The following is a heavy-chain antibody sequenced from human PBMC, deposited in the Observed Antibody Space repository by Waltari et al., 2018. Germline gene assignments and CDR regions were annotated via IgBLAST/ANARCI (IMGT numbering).Heavy chain of an antibody. D-gene: IGHD7-27*01. CDR1: GGSISSHY. V-gene: IGHV4-59*11. CDR2: IYYSGST. CDR3: ARGLGAHFDY. Sequence: QVQLQESGPGLVKPSDTLSLTCTVSGGSISSHYWRWIRWPPGKGLDWIGYIYYSGSTNYNPSLKGRVTISVDTSKNQCSRKLSSVTAADTAVYYCARGLGAHFDYWGQGTLVTVSS. J-gene: IGHJ4*02.